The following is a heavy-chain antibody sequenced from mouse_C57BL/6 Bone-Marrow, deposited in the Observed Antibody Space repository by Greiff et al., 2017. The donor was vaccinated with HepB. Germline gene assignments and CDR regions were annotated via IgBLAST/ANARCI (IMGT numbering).Heavy chain of an antibody. V-gene: IGHV5-6*01. Sequence: EVQLQESGGDLVKPGGSLKLSCAASGFTFSSYGMSWVRQTPDKRLEWVATISSGGSYTYYPDSVKGRFTISRDNAKNTLYLQMSSLKSEDTAMYYCARDWVAMDYWGQGTSVTVSS. CDR3: ARDWVAMDY. CDR2: ISSGGSYT. J-gene: IGHJ4*01. D-gene: IGHD4-1*01. CDR1: GFTFSSYG.